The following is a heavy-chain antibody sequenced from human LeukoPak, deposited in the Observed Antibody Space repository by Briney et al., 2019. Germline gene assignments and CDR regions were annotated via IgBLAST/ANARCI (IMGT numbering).Heavy chain of an antibody. CDR2: ISSNGGST. Sequence: GGSLRLSCSASGLTFSSYAMHWVRQAPGKGLEYVSAISSNGGSTYYADSVKGRFTISRDNSKNTLYLQMSSLRAEDTAVYYCVKMVRGVIHDYWGQGTLVTVSS. CDR1: GLTFSSYA. V-gene: IGHV3-64D*09. D-gene: IGHD3-10*01. CDR3: VKMVRGVIHDY. J-gene: IGHJ4*02.